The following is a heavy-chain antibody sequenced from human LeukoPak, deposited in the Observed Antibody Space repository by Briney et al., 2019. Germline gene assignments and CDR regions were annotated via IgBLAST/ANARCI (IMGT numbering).Heavy chain of an antibody. V-gene: IGHV3-7*01. J-gene: IGHJ4*02. D-gene: IGHD4/OR15-4a*01. CDR2: IKYDGSEN. CDR1: GFIFRTYW. CDR3: ARRAGAYSHPYDY. Sequence: GGPLRLSCEASGFIFRTYWWTWVRKPPGKGLEWLPNIKYDGSENYYVDSVKGRFTISRDNAKNSLYLQMNSLRVEDTAVYYCARRAGAYSHPYDYWGQGTLVTVSS.